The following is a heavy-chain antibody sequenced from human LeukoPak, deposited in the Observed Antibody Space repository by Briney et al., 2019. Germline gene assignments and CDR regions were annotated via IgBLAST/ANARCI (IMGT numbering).Heavy chain of an antibody. CDR3: ARITLWSGYYPDY. Sequence: GGSLRLSCAASRFTFSIYSIHWVRQAPGKGLEWVAVISYDGSNKYYADSVKGRFTISRDNSKNTLYLQMNSLRAEDTAVYYCARITLWSGYYPDYWGQGTLVTVSS. D-gene: IGHD3-3*01. CDR2: ISYDGSNK. J-gene: IGHJ4*02. CDR1: RFTFSIYS. V-gene: IGHV3-30-3*01.